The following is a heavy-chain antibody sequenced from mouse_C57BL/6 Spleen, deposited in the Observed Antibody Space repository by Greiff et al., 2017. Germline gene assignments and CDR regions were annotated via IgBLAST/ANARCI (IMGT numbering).Heavy chain of an antibody. CDR2: IYPRDGST. J-gene: IGHJ1*03. D-gene: IGHD1-1*01. CDR3: ARDTKVVATRYFDV. CDR1: GYTFTSYD. V-gene: IGHV1-85*01. Sequence: QVQLKESGPELVKPGASVKLSCKASGYTFTSYDINWVKQRPGQGLEWIGWIYPRDGSTKYNEKFKGKATLTVDTSSSTAYMELHSLTSEDSAVYFCARDTKVVATRYFDVWGTGTTVTVSS.